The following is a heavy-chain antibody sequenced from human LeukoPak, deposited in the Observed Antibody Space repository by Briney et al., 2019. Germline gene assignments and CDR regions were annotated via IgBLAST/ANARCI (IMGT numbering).Heavy chain of an antibody. CDR2: IYYSGST. V-gene: IGHV4-39*01. CDR3: ARLSSSWYYFDY. D-gene: IGHD6-13*01. CDR1: GGSISSSSYY. Sequence: SETLSLTCTVSGGSISSSSYYWGWIRQPPGKGLEWIGSIYYSGSTYYNPSLKRRVTISVDTSKNQFSLKLSSVTAADTAVYYCARLSSSWYYFDYWGQGTLVTVSS. J-gene: IGHJ4*02.